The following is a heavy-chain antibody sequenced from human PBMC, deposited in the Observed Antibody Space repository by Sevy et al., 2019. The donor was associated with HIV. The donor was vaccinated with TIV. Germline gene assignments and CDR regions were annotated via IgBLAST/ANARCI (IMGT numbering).Heavy chain of an antibody. V-gene: IGHV4-34*01. CDR3: ARAPPVVVVPGAPSWFDP. D-gene: IGHD2-2*01. Sequence: SETLSLTCAVYGGSFSGYYWNWIRQPPGKGLEWIGEINHTGSTNYNPSLKSRVTISFDTSKTQVSLKLSSVTAADTAIYYCARAPPVVVVPGAPSWFDPWGQGTLVTVSS. J-gene: IGHJ5*02. CDR2: INHTGST. CDR1: GGSFSGYY.